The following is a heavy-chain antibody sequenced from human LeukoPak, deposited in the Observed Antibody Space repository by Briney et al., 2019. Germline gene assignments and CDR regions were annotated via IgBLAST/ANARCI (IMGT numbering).Heavy chain of an antibody. V-gene: IGHV1-2*04. CDR3: ARAFPMIYYDSSGRHDAFDI. Sequence: ASVNVSCKASGYTFTGYYMHWVRQAPGQGLEWMGWINPNSGGTNYAQKFQGWVTMTRDTSISTAYMELSRLRSDDTAAYYCARAFPMIYYDSSGRHDAFDIWGQGTMVTVSS. D-gene: IGHD3-22*01. CDR2: INPNSGGT. J-gene: IGHJ3*02. CDR1: GYTFTGYY.